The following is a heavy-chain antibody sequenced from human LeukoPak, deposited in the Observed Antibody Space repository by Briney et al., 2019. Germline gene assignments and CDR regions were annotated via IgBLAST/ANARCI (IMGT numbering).Heavy chain of an antibody. J-gene: IGHJ4*02. Sequence: GGSLRLSCIASGFTFSSYWMPWLRQVLGKGLEWVANINQDGSEKLYVDPVKGRFTISRDNAKNSLYLPMNSLRAEDTAVYYFARGTIGAPGTDYWGQGTPVTVSS. CDR3: ARGTIGAPGTDY. D-gene: IGHD6-13*01. CDR1: GFTFSSYW. V-gene: IGHV3-7*01. CDR2: INQDGSEK.